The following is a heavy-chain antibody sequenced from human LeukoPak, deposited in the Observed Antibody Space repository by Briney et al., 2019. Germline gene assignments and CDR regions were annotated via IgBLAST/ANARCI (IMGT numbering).Heavy chain of an antibody. CDR2: ISDSGVYT. CDR3: APSYCSGSSCSYRYYFDC. D-gene: IGHD2-15*01. V-gene: IGHV3-23*01. CDR1: GFTFSSSA. J-gene: IGHJ4*02. Sequence: PGGSLRLSCAASGFTFSSSAMSWVRQAPGEGLEWVSTISDSGVYTYYADSVKGRFTISRDNSKNTLYLQMNSLRAEDTALYYCAPSYCSGSSCSYRYYFDCWGQGTLVTVSS.